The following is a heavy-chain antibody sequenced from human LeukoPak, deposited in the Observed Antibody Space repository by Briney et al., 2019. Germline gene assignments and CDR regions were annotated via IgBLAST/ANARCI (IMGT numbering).Heavy chain of an antibody. Sequence: ASVKVSCKASGYTFTSYGISWVRQAPGQGLEWMGWISRYNTNTNYAQKLQGRVTMTTDTSASTAYMELRSLRSDDTAVYYCARGGFSGEWFSDLDYWGQGTLVTVSS. D-gene: IGHD3-3*01. CDR3: ARGGFSGEWFSDLDY. V-gene: IGHV1-18*01. J-gene: IGHJ4*02. CDR1: GYTFTSYG. CDR2: ISRYNTNT.